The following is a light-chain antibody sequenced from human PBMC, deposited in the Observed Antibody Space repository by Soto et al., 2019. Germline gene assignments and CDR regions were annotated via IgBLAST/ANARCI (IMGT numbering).Light chain of an antibody. J-gene: IGKJ2*01. CDR3: QQRRNWPPYT. Sequence: EIVLTQSPATLSLSPGERATLSCRASQSVSSYLAWYQQKPGQAPRLLIYDASNRATGIPARFSGRGSGTDFTLTIRSLEPEDFAVYYCQQRRNWPPYTFGQGTKLEIK. CDR1: QSVSSY. CDR2: DAS. V-gene: IGKV3-11*01.